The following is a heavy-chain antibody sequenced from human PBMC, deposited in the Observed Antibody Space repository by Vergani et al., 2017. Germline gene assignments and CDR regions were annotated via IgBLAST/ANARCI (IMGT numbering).Heavy chain of an antibody. D-gene: IGHD3-10*01. CDR1: RFTFSSYD. V-gene: IGHV3-13*01. CDR3: ARARNSGSNWAYFDL. J-gene: IGHJ2*01. Sequence: EVQLVESGGGLVQPGGSLRLSCAASRFTFSSYDMHWGRHATGKGLEWVSTIVTAGDTYYPGSVKGRFTISRENAKNSLYLQMNNLRAGDTAVYYCARARNSGSNWAYFDLWGRGTLVTVSS. CDR2: IVTAGDT.